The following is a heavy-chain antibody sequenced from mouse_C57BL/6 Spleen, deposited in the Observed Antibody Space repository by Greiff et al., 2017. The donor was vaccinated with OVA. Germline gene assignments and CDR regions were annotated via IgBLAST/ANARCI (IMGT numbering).Heavy chain of an antibody. J-gene: IGHJ3*01. CDR2: IWSGGST. CDR1: GFSLTSYG. Sequence: QVQLQQSGPGLVQPSQSLSITCTVSGFSLTSYGVHWVRQSPGKGLEWLGVIWSGGSTDYNAAFISRLSISKDNSKSQVFFKMNSLQADDTAIYYCARNYDDSYAYWGQGTLVTVSA. CDR3: ARNYDDSYAY. V-gene: IGHV2-2*01. D-gene: IGHD2-3*01.